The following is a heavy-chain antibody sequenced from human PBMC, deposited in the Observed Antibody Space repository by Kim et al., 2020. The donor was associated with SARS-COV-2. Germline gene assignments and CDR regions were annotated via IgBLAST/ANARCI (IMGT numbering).Heavy chain of an antibody. CDR3: AKAHRYYYDSSGYYSFDY. Sequence: GGSLRLSCAASGFTFSSYAMSWVRQAPGKGLEWVSAISGSGGSTYYADSVKGRFTISRDNSKNTLYLQMNSLRAEDTAVYYCAKAHRYYYDSSGYYSFDYWGQGTLVTVSS. CDR1: GFTFSSYA. J-gene: IGHJ4*02. D-gene: IGHD3-22*01. V-gene: IGHV3-23*01. CDR2: ISGSGGST.